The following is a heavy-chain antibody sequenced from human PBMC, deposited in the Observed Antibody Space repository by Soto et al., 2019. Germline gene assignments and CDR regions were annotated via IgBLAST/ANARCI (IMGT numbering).Heavy chain of an antibody. J-gene: IGHJ6*03. CDR3: ARSNTGTTGYYYYYMDV. CDR1: GYTFTGYY. V-gene: IGHV1-2*04. Sequence: ASVKVSCKASGYTFTGYYMHWVRQAPGQGLEWMGWINPNSGGTNYAQKFQGWVTMTRDTSISTAYMELSRLRSDDTAVYYCARSNTGTTGYYYYYMDVWGKGTTVTAP. CDR2: INPNSGGT. D-gene: IGHD4-17*01.